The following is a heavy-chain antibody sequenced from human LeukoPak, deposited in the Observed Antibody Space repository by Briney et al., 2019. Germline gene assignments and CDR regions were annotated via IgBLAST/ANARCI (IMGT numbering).Heavy chain of an antibody. J-gene: IGHJ4*02. D-gene: IGHD3-22*01. V-gene: IGHV5-51*01. Sequence: GESLKISCEGSGYSFTNYWIAWVRQMPGKGLEWMGIIYPGDSDTRYSPSFQGRVTISADKSISTAYLQWSSLKASDTAMYYCARQDSSLIGGDYFDYWGQGTLVTVSS. CDR2: IYPGDSDT. CDR1: GYSFTNYW. CDR3: ARQDSSLIGGDYFDY.